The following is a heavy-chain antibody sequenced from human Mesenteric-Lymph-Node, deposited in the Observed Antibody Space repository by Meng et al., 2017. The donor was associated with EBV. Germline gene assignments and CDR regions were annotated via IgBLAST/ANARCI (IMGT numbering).Heavy chain of an antibody. CDR2: ISHNGHT. Sequence: QVQLQESGPGLVKPSGTLSLTCAVSGGSITTNNYWSWVRQPPGKGLEWIAEISHNGHTNYSPSLKSRVTISIDKSKNQFSLKVDSVTAADTAVYYCARERGAGTYQGFDFWGQGTLGHRLL. D-gene: IGHD3-10*01. V-gene: IGHV4-4*02. CDR1: GGSITTNNY. J-gene: IGHJ4*02. CDR3: ARERGAGTYQGFDF.